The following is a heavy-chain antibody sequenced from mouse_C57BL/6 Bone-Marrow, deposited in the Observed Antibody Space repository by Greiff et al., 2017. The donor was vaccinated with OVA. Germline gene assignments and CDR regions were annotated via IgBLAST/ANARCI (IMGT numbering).Heavy chain of an antibody. V-gene: IGHV1-52*01. D-gene: IGHD2-10*01. CDR1: GYTFTSYW. Sequence: QVQLKQPGAELVRPGSSVKLSCKASGYTFTSYWMHWVKQRPIQGLEWIGNIDPSDSETHYNQKFKDKATLTVDKSSSTAYMQLSSLTSEDSAVYYCARSLLTLYYYAMDYWGQGTSVTVSS. CDR3: ARSLLTLYYYAMDY. CDR2: IDPSDSET. J-gene: IGHJ4*01.